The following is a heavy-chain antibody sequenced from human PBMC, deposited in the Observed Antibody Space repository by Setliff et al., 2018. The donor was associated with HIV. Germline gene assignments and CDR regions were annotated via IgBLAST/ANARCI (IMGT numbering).Heavy chain of an antibody. V-gene: IGHV3-33*08. CDR3: ARGFSSSWYSTPDY. CDR1: GFTFSSYS. Sequence: PGGSLRLSCAASGFTFSSYSMNWVRQAPGKGLEWVAVIWNDGSNRYYADSVKGRFSISRDNSKNTLYLQMNSLRVEDTAVYYCARGFSSSWYSTPDYWGQGTPVTVSS. D-gene: IGHD6-13*01. CDR2: IWNDGSNR. J-gene: IGHJ4*02.